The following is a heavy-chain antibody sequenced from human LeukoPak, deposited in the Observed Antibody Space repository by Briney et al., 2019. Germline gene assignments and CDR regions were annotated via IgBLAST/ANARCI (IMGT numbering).Heavy chain of an antibody. V-gene: IGHV4-39*07. CDR2: IYYSGST. Sequence: SETLSLTCTVSGGSISSSSYYWGWIRQPPGKGLEWIGSIYYSGSTYYNPSLKSRVTISVDTSKNQFSLKLSSVTAADTAVYYCARDIQGYYYYMDVWGKGTTVTVSS. CDR3: ARDIQGYYYYMDV. CDR1: GGSISSSSYY. J-gene: IGHJ6*03. D-gene: IGHD5-18*01.